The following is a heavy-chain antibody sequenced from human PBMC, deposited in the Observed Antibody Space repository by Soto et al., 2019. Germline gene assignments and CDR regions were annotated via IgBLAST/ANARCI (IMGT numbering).Heavy chain of an antibody. J-gene: IGHJ4*02. CDR2: IYYSGST. CDR3: ARGSIVATRGDYFDY. CDR1: GGSISSGDYY. V-gene: IGHV4-30-4*01. Sequence: QVQLQESGPGLVKPSQTLSLTCTVSGGSISSGDYYWSWIRQPPGKGLEWIGYIYYSGSTYYNPSLKSRVTISVDTSKNQFSLKLSSVTAADTAVYYCARGSIVATRGDYFDYWGQGTLVTVSS. D-gene: IGHD5-12*01.